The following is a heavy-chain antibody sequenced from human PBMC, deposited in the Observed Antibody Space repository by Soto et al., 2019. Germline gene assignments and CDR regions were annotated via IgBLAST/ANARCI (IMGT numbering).Heavy chain of an antibody. D-gene: IGHD2-15*01. CDR2: INHSGST. CDR3: AKGGCSGGSCYNWFDP. CDR1: GGSFSCYY. J-gene: IGHJ5*02. Sequence: PSETPSLTSAVYGGSFSCYYWNWIRQPPGKGLEWIGEINHSGSTNYNPSLKSRVTISVDTSKNHFSLKLTSLTVADTAVYYCAKGGCSGGSCYNWFDPWGQGTLVTVSS. V-gene: IGHV4-34*01.